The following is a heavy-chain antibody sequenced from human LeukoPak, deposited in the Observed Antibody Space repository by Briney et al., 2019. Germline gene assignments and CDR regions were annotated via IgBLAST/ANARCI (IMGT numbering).Heavy chain of an antibody. D-gene: IGHD6-19*01. J-gene: IGHJ4*02. V-gene: IGHV4-34*01. CDR3: ASPSDEYSSGWYGSALNY. CDR2: INHSGST. CDR1: GGSFSGYY. Sequence: SETLSLTCAVYGGSFSGYYWSWIRQPPRKGLEWIGQINHSGSTNYNPSLKSRVTISVDTSKNQFSLKLSSVTAADTAVYYCASPSDEYSSGWYGSALNYWGRGTLVTVSS.